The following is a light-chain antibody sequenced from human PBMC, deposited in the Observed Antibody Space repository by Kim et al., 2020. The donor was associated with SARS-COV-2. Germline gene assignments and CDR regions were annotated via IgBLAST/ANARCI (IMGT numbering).Light chain of an antibody. CDR1: QSVSINY. Sequence: LSPGQSAALSCRASQSVSINYVGWYQQKPGQPPRPLISGASGGATGVPDRCARGGSGTDFSLTIDRLEPEDVAVYFCHQCGSSPYTFGQGTKLEI. V-gene: IGKV3-20*01. CDR3: HQCGSSPYT. CDR2: GAS. J-gene: IGKJ2*01.